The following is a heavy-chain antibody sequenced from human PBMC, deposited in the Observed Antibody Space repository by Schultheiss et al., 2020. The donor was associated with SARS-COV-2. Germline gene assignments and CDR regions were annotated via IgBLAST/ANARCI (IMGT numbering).Heavy chain of an antibody. J-gene: IGHJ6*02. V-gene: IGHV3-74*01. CDR3: AREVAITMVRGVRNYYYGMDV. D-gene: IGHD3-10*01. Sequence: GGSLRLSCAASGFTFSSYWMHWVRQAPGMGLVWVSRINSDGSSTSYADSVKGRFTISRDNAKNTLYLQMNSLRAEDTAVYYCAREVAITMVRGVRNYYYGMDVWGQGTTVTVSS. CDR1: GFTFSSYW. CDR2: INSDGSST.